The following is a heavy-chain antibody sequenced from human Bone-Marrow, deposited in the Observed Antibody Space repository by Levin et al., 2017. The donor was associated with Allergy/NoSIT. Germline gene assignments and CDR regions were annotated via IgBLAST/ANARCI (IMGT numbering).Heavy chain of an antibody. J-gene: IGHJ4*02. CDR1: GDSITGGSFY. CDR3: ARGRTTVSFDS. V-gene: IGHV4-61*02. Sequence: NPSETLSLTCTVSGDSITGGSFYWGWIRQPAGKGLEWIGRIYISGSINYNPSLKSRVTLSLDTSKNQFSLELNSVTAADTAVYYCARGRTTVSFDSWGQGTLVTVSS. CDR2: IYISGSI. D-gene: IGHD4-17*01.